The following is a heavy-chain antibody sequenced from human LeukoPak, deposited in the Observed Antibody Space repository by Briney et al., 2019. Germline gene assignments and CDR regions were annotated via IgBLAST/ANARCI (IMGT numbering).Heavy chain of an antibody. CDR2: ISYDGSNK. J-gene: IGHJ4*02. D-gene: IGHD6-19*01. V-gene: IGHV3-30*04. CDR3: ASLPSSSGQDY. Sequence: GGSLRLSCAASGFTFSSYAMHWVRQAPGKGLEWVAVISYDGSNKYYADSVKGRFTISRDNSKNTLYLQMNSLRAEDTAVYYCASLPSSSGQDYWGQGTLVTVSS. CDR1: GFTFSSYA.